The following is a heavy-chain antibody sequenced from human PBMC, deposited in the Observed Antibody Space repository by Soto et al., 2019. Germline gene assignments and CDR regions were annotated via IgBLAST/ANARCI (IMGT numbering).Heavy chain of an antibody. CDR2: ISGSGGST. J-gene: IGHJ3*02. Sequence: PGGSLRLSCAASGFTFSSYAMSWVRQAPGKGLEWVSAISGSGGSTYYTDSVKGRFTISRDNSKNTLYLQMNSLRAEDTAVYYCAKDLARPVVSDAFDIWGQGTMVTVSS. CDR3: AKDLARPVVSDAFDI. CDR1: GFTFSSYA. V-gene: IGHV3-23*01. D-gene: IGHD3-22*01.